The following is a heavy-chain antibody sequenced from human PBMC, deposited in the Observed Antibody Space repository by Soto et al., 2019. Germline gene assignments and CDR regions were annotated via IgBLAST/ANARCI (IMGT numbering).Heavy chain of an antibody. V-gene: IGHV4-59*01. Sequence: SETLSLTCTVSGGSISSYYWSWIRQPPGKGLEXIGXXYXXGXTXXXPXXXSRVTISVDTSKNQFSLKLSSVTAADTAVYYCARVSPVAATVYFDYWGQGTLVTVSS. D-gene: IGHD2-15*01. CDR2: XYXXGXT. J-gene: IGHJ4*02. CDR3: ARVSPVAATVYFDY. CDR1: GGSISSYY.